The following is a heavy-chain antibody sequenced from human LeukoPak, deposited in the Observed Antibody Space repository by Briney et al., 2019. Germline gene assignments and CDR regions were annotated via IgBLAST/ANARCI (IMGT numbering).Heavy chain of an antibody. J-gene: IGHJ4*02. CDR3: ARGVMIAVAGLGY. D-gene: IGHD6-19*01. Sequence: PGSSQRLLCAASGFPLSSYAMHWLRKSPGRGLVGVAVISYDGSNKYYADSVKGRFTISRDNSKNTLYLQMNSLRAEDTAVYYCARGVMIAVAGLGYWGQGTLVTVSS. CDR1: GFPLSSYA. CDR2: ISYDGSNK. V-gene: IGHV3-30*04.